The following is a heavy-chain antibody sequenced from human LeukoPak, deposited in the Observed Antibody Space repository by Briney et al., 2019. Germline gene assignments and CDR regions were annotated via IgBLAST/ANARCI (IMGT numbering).Heavy chain of an antibody. Sequence: GGSLRLSCAASGFTFSSYAMSWVRQAPGKGLEWVSVIYSGGSTYYADSVKGRFTISRDNSKNTLYLQMNSLRAEDTAVYYCARVSKGYSSGWPFYWGQGTLVTVSS. CDR3: ARVSKGYSSGWPFY. CDR2: IYSGGST. V-gene: IGHV3-53*01. J-gene: IGHJ4*02. CDR1: GFTFSSYA. D-gene: IGHD6-19*01.